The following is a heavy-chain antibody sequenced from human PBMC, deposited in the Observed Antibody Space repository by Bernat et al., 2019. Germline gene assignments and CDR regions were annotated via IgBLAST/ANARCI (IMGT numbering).Heavy chain of an antibody. Sequence: EVQLLESGGGLVQPGGSLRLSCAASGFTFSSYAMSWVRQAPGKGLEWVSAISGSGGSTYYADSVKGRFTISSDNSKNTLYLQMNSLRAEDTAVYYCAKDTGYSSGWYFDAFDIWGQGTMVTVSS. CDR2: ISGSGGST. D-gene: IGHD6-19*01. CDR3: AKDTGYSSGWYFDAFDI. CDR1: GFTFSSYA. V-gene: IGHV3-23*01. J-gene: IGHJ3*02.